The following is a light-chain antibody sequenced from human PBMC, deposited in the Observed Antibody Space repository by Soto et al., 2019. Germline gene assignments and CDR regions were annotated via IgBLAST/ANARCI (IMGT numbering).Light chain of an antibody. Sequence: QSALTQPASVSGSPGQSITISCTGTSSDVGGYNYVSWYQQHPGKAPKLMIYDVSNRPSGVSNRFSASKSGNTASLTISGLQAEDEADYYCSSCTSSSTVLFGGGTKLTVL. CDR3: SSCTSSSTVL. V-gene: IGLV2-14*03. J-gene: IGLJ2*01. CDR2: DVS. CDR1: SSDVGGYNY.